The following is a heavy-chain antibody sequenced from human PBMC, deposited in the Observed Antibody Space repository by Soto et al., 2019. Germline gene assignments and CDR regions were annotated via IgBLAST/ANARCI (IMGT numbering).Heavy chain of an antibody. J-gene: IGHJ6*02. V-gene: IGHV4-59*01. Sequence: QVQLQESGPGLVKPSETLSLTCTVSGGSISSYYWSWIRQPPGKGLEWTGYIYYSGSTHYNPSLQSRVTRSVATSKNPVSRKLSSVPAADTAVYYCAREGVSTTWYNYYGMDVWGQGATVTVSS. D-gene: IGHD3-10*01. CDR2: IYYSGST. CDR1: GGSISSYY. CDR3: AREGVSTTWYNYYGMDV.